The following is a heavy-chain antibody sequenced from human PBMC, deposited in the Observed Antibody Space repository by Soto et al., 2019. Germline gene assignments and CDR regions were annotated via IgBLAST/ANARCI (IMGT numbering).Heavy chain of an antibody. Sequence: EVQLLESGGGLVQPGGSLSLTCAASGFTFSSYAMIWVRQAPGKGLEWVSAISGSGGSTYYADSVKGRFTISRDNSKNTLYLQMNSLRAEDTAVYYCAKDKFPHYDSSGYYPSDYWGQGTLVTVSS. CDR3: AKDKFPHYDSSGYYPSDY. CDR1: GFTFSSYA. D-gene: IGHD3-22*01. V-gene: IGHV3-23*01. CDR2: ISGSGGST. J-gene: IGHJ4*02.